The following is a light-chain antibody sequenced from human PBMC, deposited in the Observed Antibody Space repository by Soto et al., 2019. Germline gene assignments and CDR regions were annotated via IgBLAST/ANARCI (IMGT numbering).Light chain of an antibody. CDR3: CSSGGSPTDV. V-gene: IGLV2-23*02. CDR2: EVN. J-gene: IGLJ1*01. CDR1: SSNVGSYKL. Sequence: SALTQPASVSGSPGQSITISCTGTSSNVGSYKLVSWYQQHPGKAPKLMIFEVNKRPSGVSNRFSGSKSGNTASLTISGLKVEDEAGYYRCSSGGSPTDVYGTGTKVTVL.